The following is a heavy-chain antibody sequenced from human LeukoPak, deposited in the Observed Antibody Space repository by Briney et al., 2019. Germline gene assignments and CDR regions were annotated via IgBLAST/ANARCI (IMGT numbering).Heavy chain of an antibody. J-gene: IGHJ4*02. Sequence: PGGSLRLSCAASGFTFSSYSMNWVRQAPGKGLGWVSSISSTSSYIYYADSVKGRFTISRDNAKNSLYLQMNSLRAEDTAVYHCATDRYTYGYYLDYWGQGTLVTVSS. V-gene: IGHV3-21*01. CDR1: GFTFSSYS. CDR2: ISSTSSYI. D-gene: IGHD5-18*01. CDR3: ATDRYTYGYYLDY.